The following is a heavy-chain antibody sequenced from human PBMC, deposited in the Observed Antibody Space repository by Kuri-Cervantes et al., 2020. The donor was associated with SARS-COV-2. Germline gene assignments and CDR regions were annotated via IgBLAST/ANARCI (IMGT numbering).Heavy chain of an antibody. Sequence: GGSLRLSCAASGFTFSSYGMHWVRQAPGRGLEWVAVISYDGSNKYYADSVKGRFTISRDNTKNTLYLQMNSLRAEDTAVYYCASLSNLEWLPPWGQGTLVTVSS. CDR1: GFTFSSYG. CDR3: ASLSNLEWLPP. CDR2: ISYDGSNK. V-gene: IGHV3-30*03. J-gene: IGHJ5*02. D-gene: IGHD3-3*01.